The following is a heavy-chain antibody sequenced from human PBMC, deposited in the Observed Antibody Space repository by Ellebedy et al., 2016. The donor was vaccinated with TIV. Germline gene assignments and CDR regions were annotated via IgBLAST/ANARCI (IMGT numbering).Heavy chain of an antibody. D-gene: IGHD2-21*01. CDR3: ARAVLLYYYGMDV. J-gene: IGHJ6*02. CDR2: IYYSGST. Sequence: SETLSLTXTVSGGSISSGGYYWSWIRQHPGKGLEWIGYIYYSGSTYYNPSLKSRVTISVDTSKNQFSLKLSSVTAADTAVYYCARAVLLYYYGMDVWGQGTTVTVSS. V-gene: IGHV4-31*03. CDR1: GGSISSGGYY.